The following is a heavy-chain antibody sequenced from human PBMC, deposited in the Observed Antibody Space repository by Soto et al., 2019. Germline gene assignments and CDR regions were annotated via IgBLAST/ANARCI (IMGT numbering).Heavy chain of an antibody. D-gene: IGHD2-2*01. J-gene: IGHJ6*03. CDR1: GFTFSSYA. CDR2: ISGSGGST. Sequence: PGGSLRLSCAASGFTFSSYAMSWVRQAPGKGLEWVSAISGSGGSTYYADSVKGRFTISRDNSKNTLYLQMNSLRAEDTAVYYCAKNQLLSNYCYFYMDPWGKGTKLTVAS. CDR3: AKNQLLSNYCYFYMDP. V-gene: IGHV3-23*01.